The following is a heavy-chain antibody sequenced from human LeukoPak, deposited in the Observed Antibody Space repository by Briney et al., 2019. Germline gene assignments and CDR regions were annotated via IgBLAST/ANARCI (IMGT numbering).Heavy chain of an antibody. V-gene: IGHV3-7*01. CDR1: GFTFSYHW. CDR3: AVLPPFDY. CDR2: IKNDGTVK. Sequence: GGSLRLSCAASGFTFSYHWMTWVRQAPGKGLEWVANIKNDGTVKNYVDSVKGRFTISRDNAKNSLYLQMNSLRAEDTGVYYCAVLPPFDYWGQGTLVTVSS. J-gene: IGHJ4*02.